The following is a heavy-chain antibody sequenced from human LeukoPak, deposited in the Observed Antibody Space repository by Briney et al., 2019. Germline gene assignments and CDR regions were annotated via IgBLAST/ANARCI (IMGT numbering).Heavy chain of an antibody. CDR2: FGPEDGET. V-gene: IGHV1-24*01. D-gene: IGHD6-13*01. Sequence: ASVKVSCKVSGYTLTELSMHWVRQAPGKGLEWMGGFGPEDGETIYAQKFQGRVTMTEDTSTDTAYMELSSLRAEDTAVYYCAKDLAYSSSYYVGYFHYWGQGTLVTVSS. CDR3: AKDLAYSSSYYVGYFHY. CDR1: GYTLTELS. J-gene: IGHJ4*02.